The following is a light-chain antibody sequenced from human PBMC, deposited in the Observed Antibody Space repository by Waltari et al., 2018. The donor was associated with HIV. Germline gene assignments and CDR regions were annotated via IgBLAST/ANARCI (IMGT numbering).Light chain of an antibody. CDR1: SLRSYY. J-gene: IGLJ2*01. Sequence: SSELTQDPAVSVALGQTVRITCQGDSLRSYYATWYQQKPGQAPVLVIYGKDSRPPGIPDRFSASRSGNTASLTITGAQAEDEADYYCNSRDSSGNHLLFGGGTKVTVL. CDR2: GKD. V-gene: IGLV3-19*01. CDR3: NSRDSSGNHLL.